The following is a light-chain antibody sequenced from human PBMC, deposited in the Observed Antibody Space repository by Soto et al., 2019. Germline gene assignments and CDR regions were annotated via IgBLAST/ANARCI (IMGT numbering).Light chain of an antibody. CDR2: DAS. V-gene: IGKV3-11*01. Sequence: EIVLTQSPATLSLSPGERATLSCRASKSVTSYLAWYQQKPGQAPRLLIYDASNRATGIPARFSGTESGTDFTLTISSLEPEDFAVYYCQQRSTWPLTFGGGTKVDIK. J-gene: IGKJ4*01. CDR3: QQRSTWPLT. CDR1: KSVTSY.